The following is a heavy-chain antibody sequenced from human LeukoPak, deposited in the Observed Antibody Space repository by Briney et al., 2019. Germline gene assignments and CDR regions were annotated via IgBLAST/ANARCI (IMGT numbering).Heavy chain of an antibody. CDR2: IKKDGSEK. Sequence: PGGSLRLSCAASGFTFSTYWMSWVRQAPGKGLEWVANIKKDGSEKYYMDSVKGRFTISRDNAENSLYLQMNSLRAEDTAVYYCATGNPRSFDYWGQGTLVTVSS. J-gene: IGHJ4*02. CDR1: GFTFSTYW. V-gene: IGHV3-7*01. CDR3: ATGNPRSFDY.